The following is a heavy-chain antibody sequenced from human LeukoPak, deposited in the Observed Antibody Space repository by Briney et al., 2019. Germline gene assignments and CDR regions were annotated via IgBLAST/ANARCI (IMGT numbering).Heavy chain of an antibody. CDR2: IWYDGSNK. CDR3: AKDSRGCSSTSCYTVNWFDP. D-gene: IGHD2-2*02. CDR1: GFTFSSCA. Sequence: GGSLRLSCAASGFTFSSCAMIWFRQAPGKGLEWVAVIWYDGSNKYYADSVKGRFTISRDNSKNTLYLQMNSLRAEDTAVYYCAKDSRGCSSTSCYTVNWFDPWGQGTLVTVSS. V-gene: IGHV3-33*06. J-gene: IGHJ5*02.